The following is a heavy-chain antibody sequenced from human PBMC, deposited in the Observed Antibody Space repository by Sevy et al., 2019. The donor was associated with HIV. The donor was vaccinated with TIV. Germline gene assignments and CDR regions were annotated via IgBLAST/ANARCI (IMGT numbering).Heavy chain of an antibody. J-gene: IGHJ4*02. Sequence: GGSLRLSCAASGFTFSSYAMHWVRQAPGKGLEWVAVISYDGSNKYYADSVKGRFTISRDNSKNTLYLQMNSLRAEDTAVYYCARDPSEYWNDLHYFDYCGQGTLVTVSS. CDR1: GFTFSSYA. CDR2: ISYDGSNK. CDR3: ARDPSEYWNDLHYFDY. V-gene: IGHV3-30-3*01. D-gene: IGHD1-1*01.